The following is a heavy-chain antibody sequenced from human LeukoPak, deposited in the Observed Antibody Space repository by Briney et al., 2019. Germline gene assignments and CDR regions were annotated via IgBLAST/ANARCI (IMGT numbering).Heavy chain of an antibody. CDR2: ISGSGGST. CDR3: AKDPRDVWGSYRDY. J-gene: IGHJ4*02. CDR1: GFTFSSYA. D-gene: IGHD3-16*02. V-gene: IGHV3-23*01. Sequence: PGGSLRLSCAASGFTFSSYAMSWVRQAPGKGLEWVSAISGSGGSTYYADSVKGRFTISRDNSKNTLYLQMNSLRAEDTAVYYCAKDPRDVWGSYRDYWGQGTLVTVSS.